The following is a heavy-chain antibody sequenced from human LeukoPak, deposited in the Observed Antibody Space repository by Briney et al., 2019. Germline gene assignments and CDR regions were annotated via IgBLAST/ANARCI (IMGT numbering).Heavy chain of an antibody. CDR3: ARRRTYCSSTSCQPDPYYYYMDV. Sequence: SETLSLTCTVSGGSISSSSYYWGWIRQPPGKGLEWIGSIYYSGSTYYNPSLKSRVTISVDTSKNQFSLKLSSVTAADTAVYYCARRRTYCSSTSCQPDPYYYYMDVWGKGTTVTVSS. V-gene: IGHV4-39*01. CDR2: IYYSGST. D-gene: IGHD2-2*01. CDR1: GGSISSSSYY. J-gene: IGHJ6*03.